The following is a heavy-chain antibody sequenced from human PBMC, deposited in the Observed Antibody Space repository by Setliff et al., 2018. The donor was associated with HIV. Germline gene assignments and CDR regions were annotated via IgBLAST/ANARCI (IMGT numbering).Heavy chain of an antibody. Sequence: SETLSLTCNVSGDSIKSSTYHWGWIRQSSGKGLEWIGSIAYSGSTSYSPSLKSRVTISVDTSNNQFSLRLRSVTAADTAVYYCARGRYSSGLTDYWGQGTLVTVSS. CDR2: IAYSGST. D-gene: IGHD6-19*01. V-gene: IGHV4-39*07. CDR3: ARGRYSSGLTDY. J-gene: IGHJ4*02. CDR1: GDSIKSSTYH.